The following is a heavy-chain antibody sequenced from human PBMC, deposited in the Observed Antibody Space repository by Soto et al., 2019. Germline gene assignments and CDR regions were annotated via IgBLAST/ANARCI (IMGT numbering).Heavy chain of an antibody. D-gene: IGHD2-21*01. CDR2: ISTSGST. V-gene: IGHV4-4*07. J-gene: IGHJ5*02. CDR1: GGSISSYY. CDR3: VRVGMIGTVLGSWFDP. Sequence: SETLSLTCSVSGGSISSYYWSWIRQPAGKGLEWVGRISTSGSTNYNPSLKSRVTMSVDTSKNHFSLNLRSVAAADTAVYYCVRVGMIGTVLGSWFDPWGQGTLVTVSS.